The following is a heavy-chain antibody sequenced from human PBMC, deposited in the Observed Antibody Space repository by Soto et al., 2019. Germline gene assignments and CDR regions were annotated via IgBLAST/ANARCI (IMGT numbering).Heavy chain of an antibody. CDR2: INPNSGGT. CDR1: GYTFTGYY. Sequence: QVQLVQSGAEVKKPGASVKVSCKASGYTFTGYYMHWVRQAPGQGLEWMGWINPNSGGTNYAQKFQGWVTMTRDTSISTAYMELSRLRSDDTAVYYCARGGQLLDYYYYYMDVRGKGTTVTVSS. D-gene: IGHD2-2*01. V-gene: IGHV1-2*04. CDR3: ARGGQLLDYYYYYMDV. J-gene: IGHJ6*03.